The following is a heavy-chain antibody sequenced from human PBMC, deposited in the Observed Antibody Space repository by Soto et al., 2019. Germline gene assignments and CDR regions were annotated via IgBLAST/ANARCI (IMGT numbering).Heavy chain of an antibody. CDR1: GFTFSSYW. Sequence: EVQLVESGGGLVQPGGSLRLSCAASGFTFSSYWMSWVRQAPGKGLEWVANIKQDGSEKYYVDSVKGRFTISRDNAKNSLYLQMNSLRAEDTAVYYCARDGDYYDSSGHLGYWGQGTLVTVSS. V-gene: IGHV3-7*03. D-gene: IGHD3-22*01. J-gene: IGHJ4*02. CDR2: IKQDGSEK. CDR3: ARDGDYYDSSGHLGY.